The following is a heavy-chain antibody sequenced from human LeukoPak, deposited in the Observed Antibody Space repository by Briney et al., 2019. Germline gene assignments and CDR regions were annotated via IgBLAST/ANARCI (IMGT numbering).Heavy chain of an antibody. J-gene: IGHJ4*02. CDR3: HISEGVATDFDY. V-gene: IGHV3-53*01. D-gene: IGHD5-12*01. CDR1: GFTVSSIY. Sequence: GGSLRLSCAASGFTVSSIYMSWVRQAPGKGLEWVSVIYSGGSTYYADSVKGRFTISRDNSKNTLYLQMNSLRAEDTAVYYCHISEGVATDFDYWGQGTLVTVSS. CDR2: IYSGGST.